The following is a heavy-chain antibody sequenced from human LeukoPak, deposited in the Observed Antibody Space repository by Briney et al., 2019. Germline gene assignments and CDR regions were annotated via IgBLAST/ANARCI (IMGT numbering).Heavy chain of an antibody. CDR3: ARRPRGRFLEWSTAFDI. D-gene: IGHD3-3*01. V-gene: IGHV1-2*02. J-gene: IGHJ3*02. CDR2: INPNSGGT. CDR1: GYIFTAYY. Sequence: ASVKVSCKASGYIFTAYYIHWVRQAPGQGLEWVGWINPNSGGTNSAPQFQGRVTMTTDPSINTVYMDLTTLTSDDTAVYYCARRPRGRFLEWSTAFDIWGQGTMVTVSS.